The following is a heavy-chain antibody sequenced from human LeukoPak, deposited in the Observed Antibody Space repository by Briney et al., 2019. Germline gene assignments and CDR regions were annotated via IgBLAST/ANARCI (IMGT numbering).Heavy chain of an antibody. CDR3: ARISAAAGIFGENWFDP. D-gene: IGHD6-13*01. CDR1: GYSFTSYW. Sequence: GESLKISCKGSGYSFTSYWIGWVRQMPGKGLEWMGIIYPGDSDTRYSPSFQGQVTISADKSISTAYLQWSSLKASDTAMYYCARISAAAGIFGENWFDPWGQGTLVTVSS. CDR2: IYPGDSDT. V-gene: IGHV5-51*01. J-gene: IGHJ5*02.